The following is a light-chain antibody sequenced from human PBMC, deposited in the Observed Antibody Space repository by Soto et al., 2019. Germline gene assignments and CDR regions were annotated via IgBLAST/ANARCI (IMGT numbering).Light chain of an antibody. CDR1: QSVSSSY. V-gene: IGKV3-20*01. J-gene: IGKJ5*01. CDR2: GAS. Sequence: EIELTQSPGTLSLSPGERATLSCRASQSVSSSYLAWYQQKPGQAPRLLIYGASSRATGIPDRFSGSGSGRSFTLTISRLEPEDFAVYYCQQYGSSPPITFGQGTRLEIK. CDR3: QQYGSSPPIT.